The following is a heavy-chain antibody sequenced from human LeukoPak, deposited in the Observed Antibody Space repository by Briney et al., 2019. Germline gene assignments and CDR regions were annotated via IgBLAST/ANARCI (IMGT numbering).Heavy chain of an antibody. CDR3: NRWHISGVSYSNV. V-gene: IGHV3-49*04. CDR2: IRKQDGTT. J-gene: IGHJ4*02. D-gene: IGHD2-15*01. CDR1: GFTFGEYS. Sequence: GGSLRLSCTASGFTFGEYSMSWVRQAPGKGLECVGFIRKQDGTTEYAASVRGRFTISRDESNRIAYLQMNSLKTEDTAVYHCNRWHISGVSYSNVWGQGTLVTVSS.